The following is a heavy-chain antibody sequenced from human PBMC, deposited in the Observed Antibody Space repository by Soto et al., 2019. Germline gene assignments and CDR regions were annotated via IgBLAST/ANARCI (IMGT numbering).Heavy chain of an antibody. Sequence: QVQLVQSGAEVKKPGASVKVSCKASGYTFTSYGISWVRQAPGQGLEWMGWISAYNGNTNYAQKLQGRVTMTTDTSTSTAYMELRSLRSDDTAEYDCARDSLFSSDDSYFDYWGQGTLVTVSS. D-gene: IGHD2-2*01. V-gene: IGHV1-18*01. CDR3: ARDSLFSSDDSYFDY. CDR2: ISAYNGNT. J-gene: IGHJ4*02. CDR1: GYTFTSYG.